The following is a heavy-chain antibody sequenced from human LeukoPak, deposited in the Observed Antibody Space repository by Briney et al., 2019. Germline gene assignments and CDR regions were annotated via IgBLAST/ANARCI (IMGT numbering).Heavy chain of an antibody. J-gene: IGHJ4*02. D-gene: IGHD1-26*01. V-gene: IGHV4-39*07. CDR2: IHNDGRT. Sequence: SETLSLTCTVSGGSISGSRTWGWVRQPPGKGLEWIANIHNDGRTAPNPSLKSRVTISLDTSTNQFSLRVNSVTAADTAVFYCARENSGSYREFDYWGQGTLVTVSS. CDR3: ARENSGSYREFDY. CDR1: GGSISGSRT.